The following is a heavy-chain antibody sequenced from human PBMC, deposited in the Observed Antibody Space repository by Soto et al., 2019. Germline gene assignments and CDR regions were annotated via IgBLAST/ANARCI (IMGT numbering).Heavy chain of an antibody. D-gene: IGHD3-22*01. Sequence: QVQLVQSGAEVKKPGASVKVSCKASGYTFTSYGISWVRQAPGQGLEWMGWISAYNGNTNYAQKLQGRVTMTTDTSRGPAYMELRSLRSDDTAVYYCARCPYYYDSSDSVLAFDIWGQGTMVTVSS. V-gene: IGHV1-18*01. CDR2: ISAYNGNT. CDR3: ARCPYYYDSSDSVLAFDI. CDR1: GYTFTSYG. J-gene: IGHJ3*02.